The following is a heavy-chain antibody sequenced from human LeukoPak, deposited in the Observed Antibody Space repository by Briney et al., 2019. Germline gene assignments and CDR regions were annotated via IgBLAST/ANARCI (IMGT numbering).Heavy chain of an antibody. V-gene: IGHV1-8*01. Sequence: ASEKVSCKASGYTFTSYDINWVRQATGQGLEWMGWMNPNSGNAGYAQKFQGRVTMTRNTSISTAYMELSNLRPEDTAVYYCARHRLHRLYYDSSGYYHNAFDIWGQGTMVTVSS. CDR2: MNPNSGNA. CDR1: GYTFTSYD. CDR3: ARHRLHRLYYDSSGYYHNAFDI. J-gene: IGHJ3*02. D-gene: IGHD3-22*01.